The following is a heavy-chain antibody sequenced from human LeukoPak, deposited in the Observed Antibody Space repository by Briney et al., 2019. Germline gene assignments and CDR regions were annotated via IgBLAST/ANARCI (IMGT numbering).Heavy chain of an antibody. J-gene: IGHJ5*02. Sequence: SETLSLTCTVSGYSISSGYYWGWIRQPPGKGLEWIGSIYHSGSTNYNPSLKSRVTISVDTSKNQFSLKLSSVTAADTAVYYCARDPGGWFDPWGQGTLVTVSS. CDR1: GYSISSGYY. CDR3: ARDPGGWFDP. D-gene: IGHD3-10*01. V-gene: IGHV4-38-2*02. CDR2: IYHSGST.